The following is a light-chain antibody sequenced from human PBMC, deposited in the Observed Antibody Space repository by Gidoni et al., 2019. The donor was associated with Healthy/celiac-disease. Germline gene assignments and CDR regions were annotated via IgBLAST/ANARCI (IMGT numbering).Light chain of an antibody. CDR1: QSVSSN. V-gene: IGKV3-15*01. CDR3: RQYNNWPPLT. CDR2: GAS. Sequence: EIVMTQSPATLSVSPGERATLSCRPSQSVSSNLAWYQQKPGQAPRLLIYGASTRATGIPARFGGSGSGTKFTLTISSRQSEDFAVYDCRQYNNWPPLTFGGGTKVEIK. J-gene: IGKJ4*01.